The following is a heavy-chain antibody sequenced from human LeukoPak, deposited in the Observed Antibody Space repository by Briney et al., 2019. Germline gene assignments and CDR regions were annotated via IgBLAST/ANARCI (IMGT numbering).Heavy chain of an antibody. V-gene: IGHV4-34*01. D-gene: IGHD3-3*01. Sequence: PSETLSLTCAVYGGSFSGYYWSWIRQPPGKGLEWIGEINHSGSTNYNPSLKSRVTISIDTSKNQFSLKLSSVTAADTAVYYCARDFWSGYFDYWGQGTLVTVSS. CDR1: GGSFSGYY. J-gene: IGHJ4*02. CDR3: ARDFWSGYFDY. CDR2: INHSGST.